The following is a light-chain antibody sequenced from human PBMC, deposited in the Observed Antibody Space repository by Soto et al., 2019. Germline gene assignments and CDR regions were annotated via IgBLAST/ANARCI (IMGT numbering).Light chain of an antibody. V-gene: IGKV3-20*01. J-gene: IGKJ4*01. CDR2: GVS. Sequence: EIVLTQFPGALPSPPGVRATLSCRASQTVSNTYLARSQQKSGQAPKFLIYGVSNRATGIPARFSGSGSGTDCTLTISRLEPKDFAVYYCQQDGDLPPTFGGGTKVVIK. CDR1: QTVSNTY. CDR3: QQDGDLPPT.